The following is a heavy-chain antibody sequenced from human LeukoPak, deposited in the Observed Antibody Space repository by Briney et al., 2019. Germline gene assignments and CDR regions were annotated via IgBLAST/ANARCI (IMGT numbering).Heavy chain of an antibody. Sequence: ASVKVSCKASGYTFTGYYMHWVRQAPGQGLEWRGEINPHGGGTNYAQKFQGRVTMTRDTSISTAYMELSRLRSDDTAVYYCARVDSPYDSSGYYLSGMDVWGQGTTVTVSS. D-gene: IGHD3-22*01. J-gene: IGHJ6*02. V-gene: IGHV1-2*02. CDR2: INPHGGGT. CDR3: ARVDSPYDSSGYYLSGMDV. CDR1: GYTFTGYY.